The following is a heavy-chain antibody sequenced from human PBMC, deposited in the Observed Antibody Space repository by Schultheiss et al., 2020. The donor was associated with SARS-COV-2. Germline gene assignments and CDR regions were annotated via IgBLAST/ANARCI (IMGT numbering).Heavy chain of an antibody. V-gene: IGHV3-23*01. D-gene: IGHD3-22*01. CDR2: ISGSGGST. CDR1: GFTFSSYA. CDR3: TTVVADYYDSSGYYPVDY. Sequence: GGSLRLSCAASGFTFSSYAMSWVRQAPGKGLEWVSAISGSGGSTYYADSVKGRFTISRDNSKNTLYLQMNSLKTEDTAVYYCTTVVADYYDSSGYYPVDYWGQGTLVTVSS. J-gene: IGHJ4*02.